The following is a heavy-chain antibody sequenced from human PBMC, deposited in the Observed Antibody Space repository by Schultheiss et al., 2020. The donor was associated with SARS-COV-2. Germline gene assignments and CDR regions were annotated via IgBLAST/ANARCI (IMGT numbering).Heavy chain of an antibody. V-gene: IGHV3-74*01. D-gene: IGHD6-6*01. CDR2: ISSEGSIT. CDR3: TRDGGDIAARSLDN. Sequence: GESLKISCAASGFSFSSYGMSWVRQAPGKGLVWVSRISSEGSITNYADSVKGRVNISRDNSKNTLYLQMNSLRAEDTAAYYCTRDGGDIAARSLDNWGQGTLVTVSS. CDR1: GFSFSSYG. J-gene: IGHJ4*02.